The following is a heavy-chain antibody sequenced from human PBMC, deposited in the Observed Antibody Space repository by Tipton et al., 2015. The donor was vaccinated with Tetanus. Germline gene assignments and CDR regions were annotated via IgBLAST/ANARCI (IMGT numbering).Heavy chain of an antibody. Sequence: QLVQSGAEVKKPGASVKGSCQASGYNFTSYGIRWVRQAPGQVLEWMGWISAYNGNTNYAQKLQGGVTMTTDTSTSTAYMELRSLRSDDPAVYYCARGPLGGCGGLRSCINAFDIWGQGTMVTVSS. CDR3: ARGPLGGCGGLRSCINAFDI. D-gene: IGHD5-12*01. V-gene: IGHV1-18*04. CDR1: GYNFTSYG. J-gene: IGHJ3*02. CDR2: ISAYNGNT.